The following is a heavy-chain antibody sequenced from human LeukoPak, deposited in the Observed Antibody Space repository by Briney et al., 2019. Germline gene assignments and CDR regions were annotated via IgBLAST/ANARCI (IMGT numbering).Heavy chain of an antibody. Sequence: GGSLRLSCAASGFTFSSYAMSWVRQAPGKGLEWVSAISCSGDSTYYADSVKGRFTISRDNSKNTLYLQMHSLRAEDTAVYYCARGYDILTGYWSWFDPWGQGTLVTVSS. CDR2: ISCSGDST. J-gene: IGHJ5*02. V-gene: IGHV3-23*01. CDR3: ARGYDILTGYWSWFDP. D-gene: IGHD3-9*01. CDR1: GFTFSSYA.